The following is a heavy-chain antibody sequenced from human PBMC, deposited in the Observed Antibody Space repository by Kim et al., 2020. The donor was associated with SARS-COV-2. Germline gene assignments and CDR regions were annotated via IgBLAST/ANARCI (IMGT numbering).Heavy chain of an antibody. J-gene: IGHJ5*02. Sequence: YAQKHQGRVTMTTDTSTSTAYMELRSLRSDDTAVYYCAREGLGATNWFDPWGQGTLVTVSS. CDR3: AREGLGATNWFDP. V-gene: IGHV1-18*01. D-gene: IGHD1-26*01.